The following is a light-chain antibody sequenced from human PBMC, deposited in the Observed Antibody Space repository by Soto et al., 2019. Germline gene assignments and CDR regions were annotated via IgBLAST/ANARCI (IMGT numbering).Light chain of an antibody. J-gene: IGLJ1*01. V-gene: IGLV1-40*01. Sequence: QSVLTQPPSVSGAPGQRVTISCTGSSSSIGAGYDVHWYHQLPGAAPKLLVSGNNNRPSGVPDRFSASKSGTSASLAITGLQTEDEAQYYCQSYDRRLTAYVFGTGTKVTVL. CDR1: SSSIGAGYD. CDR2: GNN. CDR3: QSYDRRLTAYV.